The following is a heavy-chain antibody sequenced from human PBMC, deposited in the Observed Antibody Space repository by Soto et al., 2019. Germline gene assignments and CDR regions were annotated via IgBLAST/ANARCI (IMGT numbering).Heavy chain of an antibody. Sequence: LSLTCTVSCGSLSRGGYSWSWVRPSPGQGLAWTGYLYYSGSTTYNPSLKSPVTISVVTTKNQFSLLLGSVAATDAALYYWARGNWNVSMDVWGQGTTVTVS. J-gene: IGHJ6*01. CDR1: CGSLSRGGYS. V-gene: IGHV4-31*01. CDR3: ARGNWNVSMDV. D-gene: IGHD1-1*01. CDR2: LYYSGST.